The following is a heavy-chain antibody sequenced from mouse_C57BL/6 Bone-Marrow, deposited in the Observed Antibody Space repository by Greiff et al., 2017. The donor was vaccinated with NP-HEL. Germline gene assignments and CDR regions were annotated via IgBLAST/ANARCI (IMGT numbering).Heavy chain of an antibody. CDR3: ARRGGYYWYFDV. Sequence: EVQLVESGGGLVQPGGSLKLSCAASGFTFSDYGMAWVRQAPRKGPEWVAFISNLAYSIYYADTVTGRFTISRENAKNTLYLEMSSLRSEDTAMYYCARRGGYYWYFDVWGTGTTVTVSS. CDR2: ISNLAYSI. CDR1: GFTFSDYG. V-gene: IGHV5-15*01. D-gene: IGHD1-1*02. J-gene: IGHJ1*03.